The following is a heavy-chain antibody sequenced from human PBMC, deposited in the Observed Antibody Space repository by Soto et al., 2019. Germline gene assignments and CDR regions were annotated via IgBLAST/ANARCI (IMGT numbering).Heavy chain of an antibody. CDR1: GGSFSAYY. V-gene: IGHV4-34*01. J-gene: IGHJ4*01. CDR3: ARGQDIAKVGY. CDR2: IHPSGSI. Sequence: SETLSLTCALYGGSFSAYYRSWIRQPPGKGLEWIGEIHPSGSINYNPSLKSRVTISLDTSKRQFSLNLTSVTAADTAVYFCARGQDIAKVGYWGQGTLVTVSS. D-gene: IGHD5-12*01.